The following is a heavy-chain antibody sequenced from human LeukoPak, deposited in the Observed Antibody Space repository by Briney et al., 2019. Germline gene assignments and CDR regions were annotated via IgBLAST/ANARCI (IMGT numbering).Heavy chain of an antibody. J-gene: IGHJ4*02. CDR1: GFTFSSYA. D-gene: IGHD2-8*01. V-gene: IGHV3-23*01. CDR3: AKDTSIGKYCTSGVCSAFDY. CDR2: ISDSGDNT. Sequence: GGSLRLSCAVSGFTFSSYAMSWVRQAPGKGLEWVSAISDSGDNTYYADSVKGRFTISRDNSKNTLYLHVNSLRAEDTAVYYCAKDTSIGKYCTSGVCSAFDYWGQGTLVTVSS.